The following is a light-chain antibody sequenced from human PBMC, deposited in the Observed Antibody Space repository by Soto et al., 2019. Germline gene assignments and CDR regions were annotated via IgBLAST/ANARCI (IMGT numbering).Light chain of an antibody. CDR3: QDYDSSPPFA. J-gene: IGKJ3*01. V-gene: IGKV3-20*01. CDR2: GAS. CDR1: QSVSSSY. Sequence: EIVLTQSPGTLSLSPGERATLSCRASQSVSSSYLAWYQQIPGQAPSLLIYGASSTAAGITATFSASGSVTDFTLTISRLEPVDCAVSDCQDYDSSPPFAFGPGTKVDIE.